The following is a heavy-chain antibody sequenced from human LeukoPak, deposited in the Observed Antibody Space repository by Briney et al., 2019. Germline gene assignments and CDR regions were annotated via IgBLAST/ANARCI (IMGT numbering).Heavy chain of an antibody. J-gene: IGHJ4*02. CDR2: ISGSGGST. V-gene: IGHV3-23*01. CDR1: GFTFSSYA. CDR3: ARESNWGGYFDY. Sequence: PGASLRLSCAASGFTFSSYAMSWVRQAPGKGLEWVSAISGSGGSTYYADSVKGRFTISRDNSKNTLYPQMNSLRAEDTAVYYCARESNWGGYFDYWGQGTLVTVSS. D-gene: IGHD7-27*01.